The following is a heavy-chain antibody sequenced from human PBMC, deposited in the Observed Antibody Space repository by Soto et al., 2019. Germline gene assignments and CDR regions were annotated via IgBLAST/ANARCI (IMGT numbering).Heavy chain of an antibody. CDR3: ARRLEEFGNYWFDP. CDR2: IYYSGST. V-gene: IGHV4-39*01. CDR1: GGSISSSSYY. Sequence: TSETLSLTCTVSGGSISSSSYYWGWIRQPPGKGLEWIGSIYYSGSTYYNPSLKSRITISVDTSKNQFSLKLNSVTAADTAVYYCARRLEEFGNYWFDPWGQGTLVTVSS. D-gene: IGHD3-10*01. J-gene: IGHJ5*02.